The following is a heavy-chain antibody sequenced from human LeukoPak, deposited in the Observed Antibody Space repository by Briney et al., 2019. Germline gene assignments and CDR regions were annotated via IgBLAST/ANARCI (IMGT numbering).Heavy chain of an antibody. CDR2: IRYDGSNK. J-gene: IGHJ4*02. CDR1: GLTFSSYG. Sequence: GGSLRLSCAASGLTFSSYGMHWVRHAPGKGLEWVAFIRYDGSNKYYADSVKGRFTISRDNSKNTLYLQMNSLRAEDTAVYYCAKFTGGFHCSSTSCYDDYFDYWGQGTLVTVSS. V-gene: IGHV3-30*02. CDR3: AKFTGGFHCSSTSCYDDYFDY. D-gene: IGHD2-2*01.